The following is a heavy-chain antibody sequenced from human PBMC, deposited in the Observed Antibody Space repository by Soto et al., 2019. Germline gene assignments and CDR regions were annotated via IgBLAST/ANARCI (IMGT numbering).Heavy chain of an antibody. Sequence: GGSLRLSCAASGFTFSSYAMSWVRQAPGKGLEWVSSISSSSSYIYYADSVKGRFTISRDNAKNSLYLQMNSLRAEDTAVYYCARDPVSDYVWGSYRYYYYYGMNVWGQGTTVTVSS. CDR1: GFTFSSYA. J-gene: IGHJ6*02. D-gene: IGHD3-16*02. CDR3: ARDPVSDYVWGSYRYYYYYGMNV. CDR2: ISSSSSYI. V-gene: IGHV3-21*01.